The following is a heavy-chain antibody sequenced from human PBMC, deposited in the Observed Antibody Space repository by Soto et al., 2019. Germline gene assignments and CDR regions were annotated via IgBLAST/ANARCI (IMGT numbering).Heavy chain of an antibody. CDR1: GYTFTSYD. V-gene: IGHV1-8*01. D-gene: IGHD6-19*01. Sequence: ASVKVSCKASGYTFTSYDINWVRQATGQGLEWMGWMNPNSGNTGYAQKFQGRFTISRDNAKNTLYLQMNSLRADDTAVYYCASGLITVAGTRNYWGPGTLVTVSS. J-gene: IGHJ4*02. CDR2: MNPNSGNT. CDR3: ASGLITVAGTRNY.